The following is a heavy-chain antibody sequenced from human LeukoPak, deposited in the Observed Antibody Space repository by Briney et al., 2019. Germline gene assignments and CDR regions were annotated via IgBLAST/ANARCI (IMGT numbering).Heavy chain of an antibody. Sequence: SSETLSLTCTVSGGSMSSYYWSWIRQPAGKGLEWIGRIYTSGSTNYNPSLKSRVTISVDTSKNQFSLKLSSVTAADTAVYYCARRPHYDYVWGSYRSYYYYMDVWGKGTTVTVSS. J-gene: IGHJ6*03. CDR1: GGSMSSYY. D-gene: IGHD3-16*02. V-gene: IGHV4-4*07. CDR3: ARRPHYDYVWGSYRSYYYYMDV. CDR2: IYTSGST.